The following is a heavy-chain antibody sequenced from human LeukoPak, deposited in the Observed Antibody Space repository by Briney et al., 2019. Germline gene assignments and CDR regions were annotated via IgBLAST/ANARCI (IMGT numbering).Heavy chain of an antibody. J-gene: IGHJ1*01. D-gene: IGHD4-11*01. CDR2: ISAYNGYT. V-gene: IGHV1-18*01. CDR3: ARDKAVTTELTQYFQH. Sequence: ASVKVSCKASGGTFSSYAISWVRQAPGQGLEWMGWISAYNGYTNYAQKFQFRVTMPTDTSTSTAYMELRSLTSDDTAVYYCARDKAVTTELTQYFQHWGQGTLVTVSS. CDR1: GGTFSSYA.